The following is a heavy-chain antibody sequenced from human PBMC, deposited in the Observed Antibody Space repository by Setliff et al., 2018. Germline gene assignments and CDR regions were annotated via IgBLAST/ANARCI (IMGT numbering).Heavy chain of an antibody. CDR2: IKEDGSEK. CDR1: GFDLKTHW. Sequence: GGSLRLSGAAPGFDLKTHWMDWARQAPGKGLEWVANIKEDGSEKYYVDSVKGRFTISRDNAKTSLYLQMNSLRAEDTAVYYRARDPAETVGVAFDIWGQGTMVTVSS. CDR3: ARDPAETVGVAFDI. D-gene: IGHD2-2*01. J-gene: IGHJ3*02. V-gene: IGHV3-7*01.